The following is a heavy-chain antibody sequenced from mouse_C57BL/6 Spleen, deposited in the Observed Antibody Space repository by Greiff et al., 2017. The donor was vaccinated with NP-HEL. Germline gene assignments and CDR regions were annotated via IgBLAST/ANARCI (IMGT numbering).Heavy chain of an antibody. D-gene: IGHD1-1*01. CDR3: AREGATVGAYYAMDY. CDR1: GYTFTDYY. J-gene: IGHJ4*01. V-gene: IGHV1-26*01. Sequence: VQLQQSGPELVKPGASVKISCKASGYTFTDYYMNWVKQSHGKSLEWIGDINPNNGGTSYNQKFKGKATLTVDKSSSTAYMELRSLTSEDSAVYYCAREGATVGAYYAMDYWGQGTSVTVSS. CDR2: INPNNGGT.